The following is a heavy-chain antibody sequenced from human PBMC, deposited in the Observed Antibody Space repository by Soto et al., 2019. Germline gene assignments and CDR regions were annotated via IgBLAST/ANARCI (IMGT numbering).Heavy chain of an antibody. Sequence: QITLKESGPTLVKPTQTLTLTCTFSGFSLSTSGVGVGWIRQPPGKALEWLALIYWDDDKRYSPSLKSRLTITKDTSKNRVVLTMTNMDPVDTATYYCAHGGGGYFFDCWGQGTLVTVSS. D-gene: IGHD3-22*01. CDR3: AHGGGGYFFDC. CDR2: IYWDDDK. J-gene: IGHJ4*02. CDR1: GFSLSTSGVG. V-gene: IGHV2-5*02.